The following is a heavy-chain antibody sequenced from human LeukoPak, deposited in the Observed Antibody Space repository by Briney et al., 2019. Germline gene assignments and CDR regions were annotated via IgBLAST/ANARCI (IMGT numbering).Heavy chain of an antibody. V-gene: IGHV1-69*01. Sequence: SVKVSCKASGGTFSSYAISWVRQAPGQGLEWMGGIIPIFGTANYAQKFQGRVTITADESTSTAYMELSSLRSEDTAVHYCARVFFGDTAMVSRFNWFDPWGQGTLVTVSS. CDR2: IIPIFGTA. CDR1: GGTFSSYA. D-gene: IGHD5-18*01. J-gene: IGHJ5*02. CDR3: ARVFFGDTAMVSRFNWFDP.